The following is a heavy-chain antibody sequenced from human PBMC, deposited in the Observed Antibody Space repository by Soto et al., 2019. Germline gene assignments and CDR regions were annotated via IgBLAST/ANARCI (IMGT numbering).Heavy chain of an antibody. D-gene: IGHD3-3*01. Sequence: QMQVVQSGPEVKKPGTSVKVSCKTSGFMFTSSAVQWVRQARGQRLEWIGWLVVGSGNTHDAQHFQERVTLTRDMSTGTAYMELSSLRSEDTAVYYCAAVPVLRFLKWLPAYFDYWGQGPLVTVSS. CDR2: LVVGSGNT. CDR1: GFMFTSSA. J-gene: IGHJ4*02. CDR3: AAVPVLRFLKWLPAYFDY. V-gene: IGHV1-58*01.